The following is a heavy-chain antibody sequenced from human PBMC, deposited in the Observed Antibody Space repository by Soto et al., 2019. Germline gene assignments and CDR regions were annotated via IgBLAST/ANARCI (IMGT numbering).Heavy chain of an antibody. V-gene: IGHV3-13*01. D-gene: IGHD2-15*01. CDR3: AREGQDNYGMDV. Sequence: GGSLRLSCAASGFTFSSYDMHWVRQATGTGLEWVSAIGTAGDTYYPGSVKGRFTISRENAKNSLYLQMNSLRAEDTAVYYCAREGQDNYGMDVWGQGTTVTVSS. CDR1: GFTFSSYD. J-gene: IGHJ6*02. CDR2: IGTAGDT.